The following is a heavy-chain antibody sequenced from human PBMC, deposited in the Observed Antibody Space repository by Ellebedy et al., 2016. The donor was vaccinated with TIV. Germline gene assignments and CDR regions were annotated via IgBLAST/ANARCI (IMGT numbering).Heavy chain of an antibody. J-gene: IGHJ6*02. CDR1: GFTFSSYS. CDR3: ARGRGLLYENGGGAGYGLDV. D-gene: IGHD2-2*02. Sequence: PGGSLRLSCAASGFTFSSYSMNWVRQAPGKGLEWVSYITGISSTIYYADSVKGRFTISRENAKYSLYLQMNSLRVEDTAVYYCARGRGLLYENGGGAGYGLDVWGQGTTVTVSS. CDR2: ITGISSTI. V-gene: IGHV3-48*01.